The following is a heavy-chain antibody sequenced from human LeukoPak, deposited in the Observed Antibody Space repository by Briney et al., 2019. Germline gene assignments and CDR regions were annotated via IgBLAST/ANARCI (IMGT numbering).Heavy chain of an antibody. CDR1: GGSMNNYY. J-gene: IGHJ4*02. CDR2: VYQTGDT. CDR3: ARQRSIAARPERFDY. Sequence: KPSETLSLTCIVSGGSMNNYYWSWFRQPPGKGLEWIAYVYQTGDTRYNPSLKSRVGISLDMSKNQFSLKLSSVTAADAAVYYCARQRSIAARPERFDYWGQGTLVTVSS. D-gene: IGHD6-6*01. V-gene: IGHV4-59*08.